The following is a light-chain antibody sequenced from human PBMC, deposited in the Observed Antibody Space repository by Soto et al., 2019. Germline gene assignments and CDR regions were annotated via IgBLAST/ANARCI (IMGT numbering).Light chain of an antibody. CDR1: QSISSC. CDR3: QQRYSTPPFT. V-gene: IGKV1-39*01. J-gene: IGKJ5*01. Sequence: DIQMTQSPSSLSSSVGDRVTITCRASQSISSCLNWYQQKPGKAPKLLIKAASWLQSVVPSRFSGSGSGTAFTLNISSLQPEDVVTYYYQQRYSTPPFTFGQGTRMEIK. CDR2: AAS.